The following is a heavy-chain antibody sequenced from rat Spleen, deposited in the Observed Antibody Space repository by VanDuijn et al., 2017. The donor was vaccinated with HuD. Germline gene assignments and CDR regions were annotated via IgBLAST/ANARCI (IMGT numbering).Heavy chain of an antibody. V-gene: IGHV5-19*01. J-gene: IGHJ4*01. CDR1: GFTFSNYG. CDR3: ARHTLPGYKGVMDA. CDR2: ISTGGGNT. D-gene: IGHD1-4*01. Sequence: EVQLVESGGGLVQPGRSLKLSCAASGFTFSNYGMHWIRQAPRKGLEWVASISTGGGNTYYRDSVKGRFTISRDNAKSTLYLQMDSLRSEDTATYFCARHTLPGYKGVMDAWGQGASVTVSS.